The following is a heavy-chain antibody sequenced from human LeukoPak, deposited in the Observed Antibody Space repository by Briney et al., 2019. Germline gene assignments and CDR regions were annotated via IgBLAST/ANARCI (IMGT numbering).Heavy chain of an antibody. CDR1: GFTFNTYS. Sequence: GGSLRLSCAASGFTFNTYSMNWVRQGPGKGLEWVSSISTSSSYIYYADSVKGRFTISRDNAKNSVYLQMNSLRAEDTAVYYCARDRFDDRSGYYYHHYYYMDVWGKGTTVTVSS. J-gene: IGHJ6*03. CDR2: ISTSSSYI. CDR3: ARDRFDDRSGYYYHHYYYMDV. V-gene: IGHV3-21*04. D-gene: IGHD3-22*01.